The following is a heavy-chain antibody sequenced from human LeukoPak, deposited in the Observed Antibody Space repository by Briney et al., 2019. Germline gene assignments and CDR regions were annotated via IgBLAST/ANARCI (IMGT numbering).Heavy chain of an antibody. D-gene: IGHD6-19*01. Sequence: GRSLRLSCAASEFTFSSYWMNWVRQAPGKGLDGVGLIKSKTDGGTTDYAAPVKGRFTISRDDSKNTLYLQMNSLKTEDTAVYYCTTTSGVDSSGFNYWGQGTLVTVSS. CDR2: IKSKTDGGTT. CDR1: EFTFSSYW. J-gene: IGHJ4*02. CDR3: TTTSGVDSSGFNY. V-gene: IGHV3-15*07.